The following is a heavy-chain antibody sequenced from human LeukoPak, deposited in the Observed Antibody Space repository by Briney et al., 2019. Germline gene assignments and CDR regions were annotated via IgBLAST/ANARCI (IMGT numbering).Heavy chain of an antibody. J-gene: IGHJ6*03. Sequence: GGSLRLSCAASGFNFSSYSMNWVRQAPGKGLEWVSYISISSSTIYYADSVKGRFTISRDNAKNSLYLQMNSLRAEDTAVYYCARGHPLLWFGEPLVYMDVWGKGTTVTVSS. D-gene: IGHD3-10*01. CDR3: ARGHPLLWFGEPLVYMDV. CDR1: GFNFSSYS. CDR2: ISISSSTI. V-gene: IGHV3-48*01.